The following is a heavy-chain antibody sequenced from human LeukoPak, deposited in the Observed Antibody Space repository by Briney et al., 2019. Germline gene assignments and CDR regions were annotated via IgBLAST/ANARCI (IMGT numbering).Heavy chain of an antibody. CDR1: GFTFSRYS. J-gene: IGHJ6*03. V-gene: IGHV3-21*01. CDR3: ARDGSIPWGYYMDV. Sequence: GGSLRLSCAVSGFTFSRYSMNWVRQAPGKGLEWVSFISTSSSYIYYADSVKGRFTISRGNAKNSLCLQMNSLRAEDTAVYYCARDGSIPWGYYMDVWGKGTTVTISS. D-gene: IGHD2-2*02. CDR2: ISTSSSYI.